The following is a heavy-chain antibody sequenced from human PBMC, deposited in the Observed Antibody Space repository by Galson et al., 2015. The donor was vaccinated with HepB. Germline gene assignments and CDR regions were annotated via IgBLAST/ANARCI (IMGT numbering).Heavy chain of an antibody. J-gene: IGHJ6*02. Sequence: SVKVSCKASGYTFTSYDINWVRQATGQGLEWMGWMTPNSGNTGFAQKFQGRVTMTRSTSISTSYMELSSLRSEDTAVYYCARRGLRDIVATEYYYYGMDVWGQGTTVTVSS. CDR3: ARRGLRDIVATEYYYYGMDV. CDR1: GYTFTSYD. CDR2: MTPNSGNT. D-gene: IGHD5-12*01. V-gene: IGHV1-8*01.